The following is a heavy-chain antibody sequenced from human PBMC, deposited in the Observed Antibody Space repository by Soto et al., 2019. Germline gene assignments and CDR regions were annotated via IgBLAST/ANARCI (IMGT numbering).Heavy chain of an antibody. D-gene: IGHD6-25*01. CDR3: GSGPRKRMGWFDP. Sequence: QVQLVQSGAEVKKPGSSVKVSCKASGGTFSSYAISWVRQAPGQGLEWMGGIIPIFGTANYAQKFQGRVKITADDSTSTADMELSSLRPEDPAVYYCGSGPRKRMGWFDPLGQGTRVTGSS. CDR2: IIPIFGTA. CDR1: GGTFSSYA. J-gene: IGHJ5*02. V-gene: IGHV1-69*01.